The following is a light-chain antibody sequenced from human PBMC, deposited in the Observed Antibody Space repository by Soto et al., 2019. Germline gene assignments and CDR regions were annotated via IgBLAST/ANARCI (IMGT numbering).Light chain of an antibody. CDR3: QQCYSTPLT. V-gene: IGKV1-39*01. CDR1: QNINNY. J-gene: IGKJ4*01. CDR2: AAS. Sequence: DIQMTQSPCSLSASVGDRVTITCRASQNINNYLNWYQQKPGKAPKFLMYAASSLQSGVPSRFSGSGSGTDFTLTINGLQPEDFATYYCQQCYSTPLTFGGGTKVEIK.